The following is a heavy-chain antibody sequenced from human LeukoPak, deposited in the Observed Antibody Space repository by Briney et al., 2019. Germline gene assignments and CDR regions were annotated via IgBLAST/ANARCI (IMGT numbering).Heavy chain of an antibody. V-gene: IGHV4-39*07. CDR2: IYDSGST. Sequence: SETLSLTCTGSGGSISSSSYYWGWIRQPPGKGLEWIGSIYDSGSTYYNPSLKSRVTISVDTSKNQFSLKLSSVTAADTAVYYCARDSGTTGEVKFAPWGQGTLVTVSS. D-gene: IGHD3-10*01. CDR3: ARDSGTTGEVKFAP. CDR1: GGSISSSSYY. J-gene: IGHJ5*02.